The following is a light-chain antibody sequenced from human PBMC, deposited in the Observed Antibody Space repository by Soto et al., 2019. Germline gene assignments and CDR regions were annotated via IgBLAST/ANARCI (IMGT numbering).Light chain of an antibody. V-gene: IGLV2-14*01. CDR3: SSYTTSSTRV. CDR2: EVS. CDR1: SSDVGGYNY. J-gene: IGLJ1*01. Sequence: QSVLTQPASESGTPGQSITISCTGTSSDVGGYNYVSWYQQHPGKAPKLMIYEVSNRPSGASNRFSGSKSGNTASLTISGLQAEDEADYYCSSYTTSSTRVFGTGTKVTVL.